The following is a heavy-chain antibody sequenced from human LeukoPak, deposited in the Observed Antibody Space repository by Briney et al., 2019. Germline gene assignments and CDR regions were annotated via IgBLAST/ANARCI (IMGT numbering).Heavy chain of an antibody. CDR1: GYTFTSYD. V-gene: IGHV1-8*01. J-gene: IGHJ4*02. D-gene: IGHD5-18*01. Sequence: ASVKVSCKASGYTFTSYDINWVRQATGQGLEWMGWMNPNSGNTGHAQKFQGRVTMTRNTSISTAYMELSSLRSEDTAVYYCASRGYSYGPVDYWGQGTLVTVSS. CDR3: ASRGYSYGPVDY. CDR2: MNPNSGNT.